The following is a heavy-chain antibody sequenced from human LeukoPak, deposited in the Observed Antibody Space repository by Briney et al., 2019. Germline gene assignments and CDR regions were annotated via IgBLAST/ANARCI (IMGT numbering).Heavy chain of an antibody. Sequence: SETLSLTCTVSGGSISSSSYYWGWIRQPPGKGLEWIGSVYYSGNTYYNSSLKSRVTISVDTSKNQFSLKLSSVTAADTAIYYCTREYGFMTTVFHAFDIWGQGTMVTVSS. CDR3: TREYGFMTTVFHAFDI. CDR2: VYYSGNT. J-gene: IGHJ3*02. D-gene: IGHD4-17*01. CDR1: GGSISSSSYY. V-gene: IGHV4-39*07.